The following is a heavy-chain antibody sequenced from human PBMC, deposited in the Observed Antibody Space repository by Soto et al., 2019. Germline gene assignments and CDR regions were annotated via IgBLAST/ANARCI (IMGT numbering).Heavy chain of an antibody. Sequence: GASVKVSCKASGYTFTSYYMHWVRQAPGQGLEWMGIINPSGGSTSYAQKFQGRVTMTRDTSTSTVYMELSSLRSEDTAVYYCAREVVLWVYAIRRVSWFDPWGKGTLVTVSS. CDR3: AREVVLWVYAIRRVSWFDP. D-gene: IGHD2-8*01. CDR1: GYTFTSYY. CDR2: INPSGGST. V-gene: IGHV1-46*03. J-gene: IGHJ5*02.